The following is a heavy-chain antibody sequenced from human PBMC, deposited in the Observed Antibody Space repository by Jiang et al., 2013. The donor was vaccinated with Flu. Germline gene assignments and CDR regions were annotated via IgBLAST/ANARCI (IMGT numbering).Heavy chain of an antibody. J-gene: IGHJ3*02. CDR2: GGST. Sequence: GGSTSYAQKFQGESRPLTRDTSTSTVYMELSSLRSEDTAVYYCARDPHCSSTSCYGDDAFDIWGQGTMVTVSS. V-gene: IGHV1-46*03. D-gene: IGHD2-2*01. CDR3: ARDPHCSSTSCYGDDAFDI.